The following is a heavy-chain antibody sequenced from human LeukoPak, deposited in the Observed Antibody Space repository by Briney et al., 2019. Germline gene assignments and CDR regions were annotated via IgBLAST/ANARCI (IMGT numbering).Heavy chain of an antibody. D-gene: IGHD1-26*01. CDR2: LWYGGSD. CDR1: GFFLWLHG. J-gene: IGHJ4*02. V-gene: IGHV3-33*01. CDR3: ARAHEVGDY. Sequence: PGGSLRLFCETSGFFLWLHGMHWVRQAPGKGLECVGVLWYGGSDYAGSVRGGYTITRDKYKNTLYLQMDSPGAEDTAVYYCARAHEVGDYWGQGTLVTVSS.